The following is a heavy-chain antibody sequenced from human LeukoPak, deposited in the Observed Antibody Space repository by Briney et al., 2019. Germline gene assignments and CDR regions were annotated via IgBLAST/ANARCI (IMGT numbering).Heavy chain of an antibody. D-gene: IGHD4-17*01. CDR2: IYYSGST. Sequence: PSETLSLTCTVSGGSFSSYYWSWIRQPPGKGLEWIGNIYYSGSTNYNPSLKSRVTISIDTSKNQFSLKVSSVTAADTAVYFCARVLVSDYGDYFDYWAQGTLVTVSS. V-gene: IGHV4-59*01. J-gene: IGHJ4*02. CDR1: GGSFSSYY. CDR3: ARVLVSDYGDYFDY.